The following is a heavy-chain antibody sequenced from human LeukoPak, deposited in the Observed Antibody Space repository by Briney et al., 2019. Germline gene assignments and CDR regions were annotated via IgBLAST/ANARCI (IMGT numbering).Heavy chain of an antibody. V-gene: IGHV3-30*03. CDR3: AREQFAYCGGDCYRNGFDP. J-gene: IGHJ5*02. CDR2: ISYDGSNK. D-gene: IGHD2-21*02. CDR1: GFTFSSYG. Sequence: PGRSLRLSCAASGFTFSSYGMHWVRQAPGKGLEWVAVISYDGSNKYYADSVKGRFTISRDNSKNTLYLQMNSLRAEDTAVYYCAREQFAYCGGDCYRNGFDPWGQGTLVTVSS.